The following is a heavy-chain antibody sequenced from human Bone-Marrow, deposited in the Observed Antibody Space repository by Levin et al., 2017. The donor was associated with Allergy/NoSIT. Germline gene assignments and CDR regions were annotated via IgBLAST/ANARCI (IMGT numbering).Heavy chain of an antibody. Sequence: LSLTCAVSGFTFSDHYMDWVRQAPGKGLEWVGRSRNKANSYTTEFAASVKGRFTISRDDSKNSLYLQMNSLETEDTAVYYCVRAATAGYTFDMWGQGTMVTVSS. CDR1: GFTFSDHY. J-gene: IGHJ3*02. V-gene: IGHV3-72*01. CDR3: VRAATAGYTFDM. CDR2: SRNKANSYTT. D-gene: IGHD6-13*01.